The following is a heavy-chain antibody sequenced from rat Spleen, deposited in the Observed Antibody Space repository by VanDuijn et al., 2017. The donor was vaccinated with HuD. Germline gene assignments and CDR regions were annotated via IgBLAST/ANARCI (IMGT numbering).Heavy chain of an antibody. CDR1: GFTFSNYY. Sequence: EVQLVESGGGLVQPGRSLKLSCAASGFTFSNYYMAWVRQAPKKGLEWVATISTSGSRTYYPDSVKGRFTICRDNAKSSLYLQMNSLKSEDTATYYCARNGAALPGYNSYVMDDWGQGASVTVSS. D-gene: IGHD1-4*01. V-gene: IGHV5-25*01. J-gene: IGHJ4*01. CDR2: ISTSGSRT. CDR3: ARNGAALPGYNSYVMDD.